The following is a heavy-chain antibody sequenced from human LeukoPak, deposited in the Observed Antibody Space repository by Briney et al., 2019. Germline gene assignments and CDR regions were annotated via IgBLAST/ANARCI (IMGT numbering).Heavy chain of an antibody. Sequence: GRSLRLSCSASGFTLGSYAMHWVRQAPGKGLEYVSAISTSGGSTYYADSVKGRFTISRDNSKNTLYLQMSSLRAEDTAVYYCVKDLGYGDGLWASPFDYWGQGTLVTVSS. V-gene: IGHV3-64D*06. CDR1: GFTLGSYA. J-gene: IGHJ4*02. CDR2: ISTSGGST. D-gene: IGHD4-17*01. CDR3: VKDLGYGDGLWASPFDY.